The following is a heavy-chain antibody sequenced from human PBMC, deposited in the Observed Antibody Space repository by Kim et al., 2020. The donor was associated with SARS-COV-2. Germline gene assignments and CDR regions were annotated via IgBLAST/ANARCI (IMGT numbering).Heavy chain of an antibody. Sequence: GGSLRLSCVASGFTFSNYWMSWVRQAPGKGLEWVASIKEDGSDTYYVDSVKGRFTISRDNAKNSLYLQMNSLRAEDTGVYYCARDQFRFLDYWGQGNLVTVSS. D-gene: IGHD3-10*01. V-gene: IGHV3-7*01. CDR3: ARDQFRFLDY. CDR1: GFTFSNYW. J-gene: IGHJ4*02. CDR2: IKEDGSDT.